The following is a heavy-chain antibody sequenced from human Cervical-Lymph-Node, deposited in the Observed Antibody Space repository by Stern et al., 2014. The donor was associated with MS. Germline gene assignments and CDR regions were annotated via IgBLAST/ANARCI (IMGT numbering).Heavy chain of an antibody. CDR2: ISAYNGNT. CDR3: ARDRPGVVSPPLGY. J-gene: IGHJ4*02. CDR1: GYTFTSYG. V-gene: IGHV1-18*01. D-gene: IGHD4-23*01. Sequence: MQLVESGAEVKKPGASVKVSCKASGYTFTSYGISWVRQAPGQGLEWMGWISAYNGNTNYAQKLQGRVTMTTDTSTSTAYMELRSLRSDDTAVYYCARDRPGVVSPPLGYWGQGTLVTVSS.